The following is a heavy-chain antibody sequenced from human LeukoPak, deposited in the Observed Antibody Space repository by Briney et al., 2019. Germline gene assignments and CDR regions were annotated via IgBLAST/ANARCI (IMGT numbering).Heavy chain of an antibody. V-gene: IGHV3-69-1*02. CDR1: GFIFSDYE. D-gene: IGHD3-10*01. Sequence: GGSLRLSCVTSGFIFSDYEMNWVRQAPGKGLEWISYIDPNNTIYYTDSVRGRFTVSRDNAKNSLYLQMNSLVAGDTAVYYCLTGGGRWGQGTLVTVSS. CDR3: LTGGGR. CDR2: IDPNNTI. J-gene: IGHJ4*02.